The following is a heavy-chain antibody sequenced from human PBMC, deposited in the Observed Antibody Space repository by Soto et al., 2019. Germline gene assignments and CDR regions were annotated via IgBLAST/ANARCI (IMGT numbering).Heavy chain of an antibody. V-gene: IGHV6-1*01. CDR2: TYYRSKWYN. J-gene: IGHJ5*02. CDR1: GDSVSSNSAA. D-gene: IGHD5-12*01. Sequence: SQTLSLTCAISGDSVSSNSAAWNWIRQSPSRGLEWPGRTYYRSKWYNDYAVSVKSRITINPDTSKNQFSLQLNSVTPEDTAVYYCARDQVATIRNWFDPWGQGTLVTVSS. CDR3: ARDQVATIRNWFDP.